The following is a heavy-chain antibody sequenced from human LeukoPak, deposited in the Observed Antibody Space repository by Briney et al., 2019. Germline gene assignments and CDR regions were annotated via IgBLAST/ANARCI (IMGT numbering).Heavy chain of an antibody. V-gene: IGHV4-59*08. Sequence: SETLSLTCTVSGGSIGRYYWSWIRQPPGKGLEWIGYIYYSGSTNYNTSLESRVTLSVDTSKNHYSLSLRSVTAADTAVYFCARLSAAVHLGAFDIWGQGTMVTVSS. CDR2: IYYSGST. D-gene: IGHD3-3*01. CDR3: ARLSAAVHLGAFDI. CDR1: GGSIGRYY. J-gene: IGHJ3*02.